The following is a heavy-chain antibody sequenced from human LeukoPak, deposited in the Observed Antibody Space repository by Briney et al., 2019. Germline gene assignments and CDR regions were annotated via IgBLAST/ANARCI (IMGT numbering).Heavy chain of an antibody. CDR1: GGSFSGYY. D-gene: IGHD3-22*01. CDR3: ARGIYDSDFDY. CDR2: INHSGST. J-gene: IGHJ4*02. V-gene: IGHV4-34*01. Sequence: PSETLSLTCAVYGGSFSGYYWSWIRQPPGKGLERIGEINHSGSTNYNPSLKSRVTISVDTSKNQFSLKLSSVTAADTAVYYCARGIYDSDFDYWGQGTLVTVSS.